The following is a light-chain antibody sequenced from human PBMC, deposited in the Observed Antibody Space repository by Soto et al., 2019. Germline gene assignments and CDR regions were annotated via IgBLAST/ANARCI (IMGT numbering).Light chain of an antibody. J-gene: IGKJ5*01. CDR1: QSISSY. CDR3: QQSYSTPPIT. Sequence: DIQMTQSPSSLSASVGDRVTITCRASQSISSYLNWYQQKPGKAPKLLIYAASSLQSGVPSRFSGSGSGTDFTLTISSPQPEDVETYYWQQSYSTPPITFGKGTRLEIK. CDR2: AAS. V-gene: IGKV1-39*01.